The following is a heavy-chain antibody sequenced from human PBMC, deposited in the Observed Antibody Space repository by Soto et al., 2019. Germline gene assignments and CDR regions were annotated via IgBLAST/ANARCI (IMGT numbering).Heavy chain of an antibody. CDR3: AKGVSGSHRGGDNWFDP. Sequence: EVQLLESGGGLVQPGGSLRLSCAASGFTFSSYAMSWVRQAPGKGLEWVSAISGSGGSTYYADSVKGRFTISRDNSKNTLYLQMNSLRAEDTAVYYCAKGVSGSHRGGDNWFDPWGQGTLVTVSS. CDR2: ISGSGGST. D-gene: IGHD2-21*01. CDR1: GFTFSSYA. J-gene: IGHJ5*02. V-gene: IGHV3-23*01.